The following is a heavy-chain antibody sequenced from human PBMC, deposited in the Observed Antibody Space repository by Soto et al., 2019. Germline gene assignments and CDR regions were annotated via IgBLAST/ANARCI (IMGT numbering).Heavy chain of an antibody. CDR2: ISGSGGST. CDR1: GVSFRSYV. D-gene: IGHD1-26*01. CDR3: ATGREPIVGAPRGFDY. J-gene: IGHJ4*02. Sequence: GGSLKLACAASGVSFRSYVMSWFRQAPGKGLEWVSAISGSGGSTYYADSVKGRFTISRDNSKNTLYLQMNSLRAEDTAVYYCATGREPIVGAPRGFDYWGQGPLVTVSS. V-gene: IGHV3-23*01.